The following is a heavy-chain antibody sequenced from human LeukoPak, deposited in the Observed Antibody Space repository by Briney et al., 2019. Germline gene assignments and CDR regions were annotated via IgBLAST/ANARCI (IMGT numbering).Heavy chain of an antibody. Sequence: GGSLRLSCAASGFTFGSYGMHWVRQAPGKGREWVAFISYDRSETYYEDSVKGRFSISRDNSKNTVYLQMNSLRTEDRAVYYCAREGGYYFDHWGQGTLVTVSS. J-gene: IGHJ4*02. CDR2: ISYDRSET. CDR1: GFTFGSYG. D-gene: IGHD6-25*01. CDR3: AREGGYYFDH. V-gene: IGHV3-30*03.